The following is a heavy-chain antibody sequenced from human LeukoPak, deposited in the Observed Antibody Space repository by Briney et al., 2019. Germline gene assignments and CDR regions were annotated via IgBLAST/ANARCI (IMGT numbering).Heavy chain of an antibody. Sequence: SETLPLTCSVSGGSISSNYWSWIRQPAGKGLEWIGRIYTSGNTNYNPSLKSRVTVSLDTSKNHFSLKLSSVTAADTAVYYCARDRAAVGIFDYWGQGTLVIVSS. CDR2: IYTSGNT. CDR3: ARDRAAVGIFDY. CDR1: GGSISSNY. J-gene: IGHJ4*02. D-gene: IGHD6-13*01. V-gene: IGHV4-4*07.